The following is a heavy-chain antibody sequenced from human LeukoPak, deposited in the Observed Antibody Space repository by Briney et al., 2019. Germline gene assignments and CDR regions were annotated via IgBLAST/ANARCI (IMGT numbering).Heavy chain of an antibody. J-gene: IGHJ4*02. CDR2: INHSGST. CDR3: ARIWFGESIIFDY. V-gene: IGHV4-34*01. D-gene: IGHD3-10*01. Sequence: SETLSLTCAVYGGSFSGYYWSWIRQPPGKGLEWIGEINHSGSTNYNPSLKSRVTISVDTSKNQFSLKLSSVTAADTAVYYCARIWFGESIIFDYWGQGTLVTVSS. CDR1: GGSFSGYY.